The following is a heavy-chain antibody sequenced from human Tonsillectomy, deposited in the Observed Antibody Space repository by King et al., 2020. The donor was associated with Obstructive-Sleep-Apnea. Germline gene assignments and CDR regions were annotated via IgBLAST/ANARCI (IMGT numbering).Heavy chain of an antibody. V-gene: IGHV4-59*01. J-gene: IGHJ4*02. D-gene: IGHD1-26*01. CDR1: GASFSRNY. Sequence: QLQESGPGRVTPSENLSLTCTVSGASFSRNYWSWIRQSPGKGLEWIGYIYNSGTTNYNPSLQSRVTISIDSSKNQFSLKLSSVTAADTAVYYCARVDGLVGAHPFDYWGQGILVTVSS. CDR3: ARVDGLVGAHPFDY. CDR2: IYNSGTT.